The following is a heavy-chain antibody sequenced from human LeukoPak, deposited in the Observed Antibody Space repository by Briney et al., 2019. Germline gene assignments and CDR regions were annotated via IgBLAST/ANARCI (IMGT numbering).Heavy chain of an antibody. CDR1: GFTFSNYG. D-gene: IGHD3-10*01. CDR2: IRYDGSNK. CDR3: AKDRRIYYGSGSYHPFDY. J-gene: IGHJ4*02. Sequence: PGGSLRLSCAASGFTFSNYGMHWVRQAPGKGLEWVAFIRYDGSNKYYADSVKGRFTISRDNSKNTLYLQMNSLRAEDTAVYYCAKDRRIYYGSGSYHPFDYWGQGTLVTVSS. V-gene: IGHV3-30*02.